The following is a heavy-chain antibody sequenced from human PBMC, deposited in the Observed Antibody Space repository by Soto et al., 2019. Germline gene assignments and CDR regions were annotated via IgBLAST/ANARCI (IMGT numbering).Heavy chain of an antibody. CDR2: IGTGSRNI. J-gene: IGHJ3*02. CDR1: GVSFGSYS. CDR3: ARSDSSVSPAFDI. Sequence: PGGSLRLSCAASGVSFGSYSMNWVRQAPGKGLEWVSYIGTGSRNIYYADSVRGRFTISRDDAKNSLYLQMNSLRAEDTAVYYCARSDSSVSPAFDIWGQGTMVTVSS. V-gene: IGHV3-48*01. D-gene: IGHD3-22*01.